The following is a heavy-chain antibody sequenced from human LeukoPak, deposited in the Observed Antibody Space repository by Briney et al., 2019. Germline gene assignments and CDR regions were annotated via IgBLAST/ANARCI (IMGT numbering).Heavy chain of an antibody. V-gene: IGHV4-39*01. D-gene: IGHD3-3*01. CDR1: GGSISSSSYY. Sequence: KPSETLSLTCTVSGGSISSSSYYWGWIRQPPGKGLEWIGSIYYSGSTYYNPSLKSRVTISVDTSKNQFSLKLSSVTAADTAVYYCARRGYDFWSGYSPFDYWGQGTLVTVSS. CDR2: IYYSGST. J-gene: IGHJ4*02. CDR3: ARRGYDFWSGYSPFDY.